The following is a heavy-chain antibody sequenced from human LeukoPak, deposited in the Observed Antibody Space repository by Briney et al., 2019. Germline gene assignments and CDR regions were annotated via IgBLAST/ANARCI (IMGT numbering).Heavy chain of an antibody. D-gene: IGHD1-26*01. J-gene: IGHJ3*02. Sequence: GGSLRLSCAASGFTFSSYAMSWVRQAPGKGLEWVSAISGSGGSTYYADSVKGRFTISRDNSKNTLYLQMNSLRAEDTAVYYCAKVAPPGLVGATTWAFDIWGQGTMVTVSS. CDR3: AKVAPPGLVGATTWAFDI. V-gene: IGHV3-23*01. CDR1: GFTFSSYA. CDR2: ISGSGGST.